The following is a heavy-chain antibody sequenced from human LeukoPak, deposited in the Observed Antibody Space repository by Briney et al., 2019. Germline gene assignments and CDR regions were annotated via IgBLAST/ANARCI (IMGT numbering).Heavy chain of an antibody. CDR3: AKDGGLWVSAHWGDS. CDR2: ITTSDGNT. Sequence: GGSLRLSCAASGFTFSSYTMSWVRQAPGKGLEWVSTITTSDGNTYYADSVKGRFTVFRDNSKNTLFLQMNSLRAEDTAVYYCAKDGGLWVSAHWGDSWGRGTLVTVSS. D-gene: IGHD7-27*01. V-gene: IGHV3-23*01. CDR1: GFTFSSYT. J-gene: IGHJ4*02.